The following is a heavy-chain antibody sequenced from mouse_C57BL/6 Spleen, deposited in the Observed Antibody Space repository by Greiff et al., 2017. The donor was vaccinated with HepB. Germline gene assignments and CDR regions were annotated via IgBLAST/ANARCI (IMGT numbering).Heavy chain of an antibody. CDR3: ARFYYGSSFYYAMDY. D-gene: IGHD1-1*01. CDR1: GYTFTDYY. CDR2: IYPGSGNT. V-gene: IGHV1-76*01. Sequence: QVQLQQSGAELVRPGASVKLSCKASGYTFTDYYINWVKQRPGQGLEWIARIYPGSGNTYYNEKFKGKATLTAEKSSSTAYMQLSSLTSEDSAVYFCARFYYGSSFYYAMDYWGQGTSVTVSS. J-gene: IGHJ4*01.